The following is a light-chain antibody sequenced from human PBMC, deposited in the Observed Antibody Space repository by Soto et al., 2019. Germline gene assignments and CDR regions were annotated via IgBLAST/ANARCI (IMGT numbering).Light chain of an antibody. CDR3: MQYLQTWT. CDR1: QSLLHSNGYNY. Sequence: DIVMTQAPLSLPVTPGEPASISCRSSQSLLHSNGYNYLDWYLQKPGQSPQLLIYLGSNRSSGVPDRLSGSGSATDFTLTISRVEAEDVGVYYRMQYLQTWTFGQGPKVDIX. V-gene: IGKV2-28*01. J-gene: IGKJ1*01. CDR2: LGS.